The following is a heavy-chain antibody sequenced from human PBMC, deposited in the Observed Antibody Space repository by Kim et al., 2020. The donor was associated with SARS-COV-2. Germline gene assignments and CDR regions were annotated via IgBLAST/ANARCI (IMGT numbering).Heavy chain of an antibody. D-gene: IGHD3-22*01. CDR1: GFTFSDYY. CDR2: ISSSGSTI. V-gene: IGHV3-11*01. J-gene: IGHJ6*02. Sequence: GGSLRLSCAASGFTFSDYYMSWIRQAPGKGLEWVSYISSSGSTIYYADSVKGRFTISRDNAKNSLYLQMNSLRAEDTAVYYCARDTPDYYDSSGYYYDYYYGMDVWGQGTTVTVSS. CDR3: ARDTPDYYDSSGYYYDYYYGMDV.